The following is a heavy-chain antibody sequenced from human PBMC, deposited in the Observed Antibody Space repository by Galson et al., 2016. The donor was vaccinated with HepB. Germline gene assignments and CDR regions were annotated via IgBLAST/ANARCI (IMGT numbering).Heavy chain of an antibody. CDR1: GFAFSDYY. D-gene: IGHD3-10*01. V-gene: IGHV3-11*06. CDR3: AREMSLITILRGVTSSRLHHAIDC. CDR2: ISRDSTYT. Sequence: LRLSCAASGFAFSDYYMSWIRQAPGKGLEWVSYISRDSTYTNYADSVKGRFTISRDNAKNSLFLQMNTLRAEDTAVYYCAREMSLITILRGVTSSRLHHAIDCWGQGTLVTVSS. J-gene: IGHJ4*02.